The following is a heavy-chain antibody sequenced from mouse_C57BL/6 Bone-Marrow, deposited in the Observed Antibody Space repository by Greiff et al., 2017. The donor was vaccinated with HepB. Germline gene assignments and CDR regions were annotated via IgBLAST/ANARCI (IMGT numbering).Heavy chain of an antibody. CDR2: IDPETGGT. D-gene: IGHD1-1*01. Sequence: QVQLKQSGAELVRPGASVTLSCKASGYTFTDYEMHWVKQTPVHGLEWIGAIDPETGGTAYNQKFKGKAILTADKSSSTAYMERRSLTSEDSAVYYCTRSGATVVAHYYAMDYWGQGTSVTVSS. CDR3: TRSGATVVAHYYAMDY. J-gene: IGHJ4*01. V-gene: IGHV1-15*01. CDR1: GYTFTDYE.